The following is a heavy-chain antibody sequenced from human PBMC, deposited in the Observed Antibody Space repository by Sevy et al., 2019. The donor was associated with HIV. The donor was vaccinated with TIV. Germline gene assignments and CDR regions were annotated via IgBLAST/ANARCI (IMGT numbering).Heavy chain of an antibody. CDR2: ISSNGGST. D-gene: IGHD3-16*02. J-gene: IGHJ4*02. CDR3: VKDLMITFGGVIATDY. V-gene: IGHV3-64D*06. Sequence: GGSVRLSCSASGFTFSSYAMHWVRQAPGKGLEYVSAISSNGGSTYYADSVKGRFTISRDNSKNTLYLQMSSLRAEDTAVYYCVKDLMITFGGVIATDYWGQGTLVTVSS. CDR1: GFTFSSYA.